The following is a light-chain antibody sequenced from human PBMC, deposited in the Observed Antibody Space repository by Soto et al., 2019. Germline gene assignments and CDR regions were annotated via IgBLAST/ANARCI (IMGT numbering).Light chain of an antibody. CDR2: DKS. CDR1: NIDSRT. CDR3: QVWDNVDDHIYV. J-gene: IGLJ1*01. Sequence: SHELTPPPSVSVAPGQTATISCGKNNIDSRTVQWYQQKPGQAPLMVVYDKSFRPSGIPNRFSGSKSGNTDTLTISRVEAGDEADYYCQVWDNVDDHIYVFGTGTKVTVL. V-gene: IGLV3-21*02.